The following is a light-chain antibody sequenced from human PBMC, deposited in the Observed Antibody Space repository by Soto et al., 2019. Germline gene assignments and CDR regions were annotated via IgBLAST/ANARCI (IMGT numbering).Light chain of an antibody. Sequence: EIVLTQSPGTLSLSPGERATLSCRASQSLTNSFIAWYQQKPGQAPRLLIYDTSSRATGIPDRFSGSGSGTDFTLTISRLEPEDFVVYYCQHYGDTPPGFGQGTKGDIK. CDR1: QSLTNSF. J-gene: IGKJ1*01. CDR3: QHYGDTPPG. CDR2: DTS. V-gene: IGKV3-20*01.